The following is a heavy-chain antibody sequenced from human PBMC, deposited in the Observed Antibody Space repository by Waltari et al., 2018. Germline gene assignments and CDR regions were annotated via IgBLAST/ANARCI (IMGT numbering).Heavy chain of an antibody. J-gene: IGHJ4*02. CDR3: ARDSTAVAGPFDY. CDR2: IYYSGST. V-gene: IGHV4-39*07. Sequence: QLQLQESGPGLVKPSETLSLTCTVSGGSLRSSRYYWGWIRQPPGKGLEWIGSIYYSGSTYYNPSLKSRVTISVDTSKNQFSLKLSSVTAADTAVYYCARDSTAVAGPFDYWGQGTLVTVSS. CDR1: GGSLRSSRYY. D-gene: IGHD6-19*01.